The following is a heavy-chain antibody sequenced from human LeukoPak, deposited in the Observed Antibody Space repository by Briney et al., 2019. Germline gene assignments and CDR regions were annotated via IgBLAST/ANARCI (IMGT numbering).Heavy chain of an antibody. J-gene: IGHJ4*02. Sequence: KPSETLSLTCPVSGGSISSYYWSWIRQPPGKGLEWIGYIYYSGSTNYNPSLKSRVTISVDTSKNQFSLKLSSVTAADTAVYYCARGVYIAAARYGYWGQGTLVTVSS. CDR3: ARGVYIAAARYGY. CDR1: GGSISSYY. D-gene: IGHD6-13*01. CDR2: IYYSGST. V-gene: IGHV4-59*01.